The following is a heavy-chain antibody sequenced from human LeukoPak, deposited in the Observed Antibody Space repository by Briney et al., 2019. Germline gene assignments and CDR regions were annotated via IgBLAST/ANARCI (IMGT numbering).Heavy chain of an antibody. CDR3: AKGDTAMVGFDP. J-gene: IGHJ5*02. CDR1: GGTFSSYT. Sequence: SVKVSCKASGGTFSSYTISWVRQAPGQGLEWMGRIIPILGIANYAQKFQGRVMITADKSTSTAYMELSSLRSEDTAVYYCAKGDTAMVGFDPWGQGTLVTVSS. CDR2: IIPILGIA. D-gene: IGHD5-18*01. V-gene: IGHV1-69*02.